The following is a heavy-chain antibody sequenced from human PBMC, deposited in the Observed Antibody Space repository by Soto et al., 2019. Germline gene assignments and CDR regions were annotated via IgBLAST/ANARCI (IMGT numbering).Heavy chain of an antibody. CDR2: ISGYNGHT. CDR1: GYTFTTYG. V-gene: IGHV1-18*01. D-gene: IGHD3-16*01. J-gene: IGHJ6*02. Sequence: QVQLVQSGAEVRKPGASVKVSCKASGYTFTTYGISWVRQAPGQGLEWMGWISGYNGHTKYAQKLQGRVTMTTDTPXXTVYMDPRSLRSDDTAVYYCAREGEMPYYYYGLDVWGPGTTVTVSS. CDR3: AREGEMPYYYYGLDV.